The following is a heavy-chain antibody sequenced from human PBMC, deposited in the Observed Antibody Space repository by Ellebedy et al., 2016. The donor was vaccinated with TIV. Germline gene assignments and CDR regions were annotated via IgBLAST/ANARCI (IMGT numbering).Heavy chain of an antibody. CDR3: ARALPSFIPFDY. J-gene: IGHJ4*02. CDR2: IIPIFGTA. V-gene: IGHV1-69*13. CDR1: GGTFSSYA. Sequence: ASVKVSCKASGGTFSSYAISWVRQAPGQGLEWMGGIIPIFGTANYAQKFQGRVTITADESTSTAYMELSSLRSEDTAVYYCARALPSFIPFDYWGQGTLVTVSS. D-gene: IGHD3-16*02.